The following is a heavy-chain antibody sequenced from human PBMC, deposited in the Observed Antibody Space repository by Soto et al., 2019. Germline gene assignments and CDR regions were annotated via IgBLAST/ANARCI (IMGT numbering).Heavy chain of an antibody. CDR3: AKDVAGPTAPGV. J-gene: IGHJ4*02. V-gene: IGHV3-48*01. CDR1: GFTFSSYS. D-gene: IGHD4-17*01. CDR2: ISSSSSTI. Sequence: PGGSLRLSCAASGFTFSSYSMNWVRQAPGKGLEWVSCISSSSSTIYYADSVKGRFTISRDNSKNTLYLQMNSLRAEDTAVYYCAKDVAGPTAPGVWGQGTLVTVSS.